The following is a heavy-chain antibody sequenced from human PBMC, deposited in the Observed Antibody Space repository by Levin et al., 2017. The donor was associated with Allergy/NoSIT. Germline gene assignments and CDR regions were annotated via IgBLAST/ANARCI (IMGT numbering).Heavy chain of an antibody. CDR3: AKELFVVAAIDY. CDR2: ISYDGSNK. CDR1: GFTFSSYG. V-gene: IGHV3-30*18. J-gene: IGHJ4*02. D-gene: IGHD2-15*01. Sequence: PGGSLRLSCAASGFTFSSYGMHWVRQAPGKGLEWVAVISYDGSNKYYADSVKGRFTISRDNSKNTLYLQMNSLRAEDTAVYYCAKELFVVAAIDYWGQGTLVTVSS.